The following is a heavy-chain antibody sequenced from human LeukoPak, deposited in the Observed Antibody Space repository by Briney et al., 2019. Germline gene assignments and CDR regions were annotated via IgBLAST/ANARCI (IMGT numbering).Heavy chain of an antibody. CDR3: ARASGWNKIDY. V-gene: IGHV1-8*02. D-gene: IGHD6-19*01. J-gene: IGHJ4*02. CDR2: MNPNSGNT. CDR1: GGTFSSYA. Sequence: ASVKVSCKASGGTFSSYAISWVRQAPGQGLEWMGWMNPNSGNTGYAQKFQGRVTMTRNTSISTAYMELSSLRSEDTAVYYCARASGWNKIDYWGQGTLVTVSS.